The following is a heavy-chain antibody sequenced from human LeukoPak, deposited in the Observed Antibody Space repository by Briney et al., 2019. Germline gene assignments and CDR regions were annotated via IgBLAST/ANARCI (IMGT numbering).Heavy chain of an antibody. J-gene: IGHJ5*02. CDR3: ARARQEPNWFDP. V-gene: IGHV1-69*05. D-gene: IGHD1-14*01. Sequence: ASVKVSCKAPGGTFSSYAISWVRQAPGQGLEWMGRIIPIFGTANYAQKFQGRVTTTTDESTSTAYMELSSLRSEDTAVYYCARARQEPNWFDPWGQGTLVTVSS. CDR2: IIPIFGTA. CDR1: GGTFSSYA.